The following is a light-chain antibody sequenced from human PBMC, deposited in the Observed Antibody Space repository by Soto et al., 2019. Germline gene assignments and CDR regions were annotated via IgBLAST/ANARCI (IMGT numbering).Light chain of an antibody. CDR1: SGHSSYA. CDR2: LDSDGSH. Sequence: QLVLTQSPSASASLGASVKLTCTLSSGHSSYASAWHQQQPEKGPRYLMKLDSDGSHTKGDAIPDRFSGSSSGAERYLTISRLQSEDEADYYCQTWGTGIHVVFGGGTKLTVL. CDR3: QTWGTGIHVV. J-gene: IGLJ2*01. V-gene: IGLV4-69*01.